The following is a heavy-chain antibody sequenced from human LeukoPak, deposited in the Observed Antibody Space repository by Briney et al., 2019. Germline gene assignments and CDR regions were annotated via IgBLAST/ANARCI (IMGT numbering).Heavy chain of an antibody. J-gene: IGHJ4*02. Sequence: GASVKVSCKASGYTFTSYYMHWVRQAPGQGLEWMGWISAYNGNTNYAQKLQGRVTMTTDTSTSTAYMELRSLRSDDTAVYYCARKEWLLSDDDYWGQGTLVTVSS. D-gene: IGHD3-3*01. CDR1: GYTFTSYY. V-gene: IGHV1-18*04. CDR3: ARKEWLLSDDDY. CDR2: ISAYNGNT.